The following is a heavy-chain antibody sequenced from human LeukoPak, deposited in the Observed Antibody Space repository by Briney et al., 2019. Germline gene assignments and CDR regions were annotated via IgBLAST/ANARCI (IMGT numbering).Heavy chain of an antibody. V-gene: IGHV4-39*07. Sequence: PSETLSLTCTVSGGSISSSSYYWGWIRQPPGKGLEWIGSIYYSGSTYYNPSLKSRVTISVDTSKNQFSLKLSSVTAADTAVYYCARANPDYGDLAGWFDPWGQGTLVTVSS. CDR3: ARANPDYGDLAGWFDP. J-gene: IGHJ5*02. CDR2: IYYSGST. CDR1: GGSISSSSYY. D-gene: IGHD4-17*01.